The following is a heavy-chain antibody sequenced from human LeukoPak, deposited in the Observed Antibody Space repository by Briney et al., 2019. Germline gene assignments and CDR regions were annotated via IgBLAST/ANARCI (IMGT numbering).Heavy chain of an antibody. Sequence: PGRSLRLSCAASGFTFSSYGMHWVRQAPGKGLEWVAVMSYDGSNKYYADSMKGRFTISRDNSKNALYLQVNSLRAEDTAMYYCARNILFAFDIWGQGTMVTVSS. CDR3: ARNILFAFDI. V-gene: IGHV3-30*03. CDR2: MSYDGSNK. J-gene: IGHJ3*02. CDR1: GFTFSSYG.